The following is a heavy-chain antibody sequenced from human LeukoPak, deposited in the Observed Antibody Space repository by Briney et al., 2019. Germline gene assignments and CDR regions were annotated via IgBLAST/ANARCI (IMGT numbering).Heavy chain of an antibody. Sequence: PGGSLRLSCAASGFTFSSYAMHWVRQAPGKGLEWVAVISYDGSNKYYADSAKGRFTISRDNANNTLYLQMNSLRSEDTAVYYCARGRGSPYGDYGPVDYWGQGTLVTVSS. V-gene: IGHV3-30*04. CDR2: ISYDGSNK. CDR1: GFTFSSYA. CDR3: ARGRGSPYGDYGPVDY. D-gene: IGHD4-17*01. J-gene: IGHJ4*02.